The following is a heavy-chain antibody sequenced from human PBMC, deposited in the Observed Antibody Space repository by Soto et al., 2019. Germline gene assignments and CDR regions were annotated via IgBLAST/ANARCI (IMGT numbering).Heavy chain of an antibody. CDR1: GYTFTSSG. Sequence: QVQLVQSGAEVRKPGASVKVSCKASGYTFTSSGISWLRQAPGQGLEWMGWISTYNGDTNDAPKFQDRVTMTIDRSTRTAYMELRSLRSDDAAVYYCARAGAAPYYNYGMDVWGQGTRVTVSS. CDR2: ISTYNGDT. CDR3: ARAGAAPYYNYGMDV. D-gene: IGHD2-15*01. J-gene: IGHJ6*02. V-gene: IGHV1-18*01.